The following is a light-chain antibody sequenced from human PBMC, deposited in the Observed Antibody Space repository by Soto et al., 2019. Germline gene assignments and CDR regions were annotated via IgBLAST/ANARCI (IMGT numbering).Light chain of an antibody. CDR3: ASWDDSLKGPV. Sequence: QSVLTQPPSASGTPGRRLTISCSGSSSNIGINSVSWYHHVPGTAPKLLIHSSSQRPPGVPDRFSGSKSGTSASLAISGLQSEDEGDYYCASWDDSLKGPVFGGGTQLTVL. V-gene: IGLV1-44*01. CDR1: SSNIGINS. CDR2: SSS. J-gene: IGLJ2*01.